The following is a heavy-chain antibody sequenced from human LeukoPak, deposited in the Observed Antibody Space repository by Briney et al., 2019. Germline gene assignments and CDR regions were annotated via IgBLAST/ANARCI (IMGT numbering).Heavy chain of an antibody. V-gene: IGHV4-59*01. CDR1: GGSISSYY. D-gene: IGHD5-18*01. J-gene: IGHJ4*02. Sequence: SETLSLTRTVSGGSISSYYWSWIRQPPGKGLEWIGYIYYSGSTNYNPSLKSRVTISVDTSKNQFSLKLSSVTAADTAVYYCARCFVSYGVLDWGQGTLVTVSS. CDR2: IYYSGST. CDR3: ARCFVSYGVLD.